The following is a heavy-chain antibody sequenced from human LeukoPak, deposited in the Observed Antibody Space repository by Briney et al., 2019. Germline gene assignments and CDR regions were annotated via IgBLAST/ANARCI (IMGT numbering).Heavy chain of an antibody. CDR1: GISFSSHW. D-gene: IGHD5-12*01. V-gene: IGHV3-74*01. J-gene: IGHJ3*02. CDR3: ARDIPPQYSGYDDAFDI. Sequence: GGSLRLSCAASGISFSSHWMHWVRQAPGKGLVWVAHISRDGSSTTYADSVKGRFTISRDNAKNTLYLQMNSLRAEDTAVYYCARDIPPQYSGYDDAFDIWGQGTMVTVSS. CDR2: ISRDGSST.